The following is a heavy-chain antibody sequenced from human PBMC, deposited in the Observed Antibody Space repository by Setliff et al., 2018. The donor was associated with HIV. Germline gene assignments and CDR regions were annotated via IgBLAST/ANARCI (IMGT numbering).Heavy chain of an antibody. V-gene: IGHV4-59*11. CDR1: GDSISSHS. CDR3: ARWGDGYNSYDS. CDR2: IDYSGRT. J-gene: IGHJ4*02. D-gene: IGHD5-12*01. Sequence: KPSETLSLTCNVSGDSISSHSWTWIRQPPGKGLGWIGSIDYSGRTDKKTSLKSRLRVSIDTSKSQFSLNLSSVTAADTAVYYCARWGDGYNSYDSWGQGTLVTVSS.